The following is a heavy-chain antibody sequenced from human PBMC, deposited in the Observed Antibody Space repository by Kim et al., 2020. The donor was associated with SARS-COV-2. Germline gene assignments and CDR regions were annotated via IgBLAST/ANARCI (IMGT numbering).Heavy chain of an antibody. D-gene: IGHD3-10*01. V-gene: IGHV1-46*01. CDR1: GYTFTSYY. Sequence: ASVKVSCKASGYTFTSYYMHWVRQAPGQGLEWMGIINPSGGSTSYAQKFQGRVTMTRDTSTSTVYMELSSLRSEDTAVYYCARVWGAGYGSGSYYNPLGWFDPWGQGTLVTVSS. J-gene: IGHJ5*02. CDR2: INPSGGST. CDR3: ARVWGAGYGSGSYYNPLGWFDP.